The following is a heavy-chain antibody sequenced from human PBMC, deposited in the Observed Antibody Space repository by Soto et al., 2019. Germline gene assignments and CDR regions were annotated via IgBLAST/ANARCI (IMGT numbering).Heavy chain of an antibody. CDR1: GGTFSNYA. Sequence: SVKVSCKASGGTFSNYAISWVRQAPGQGLEWMGIINPSGGSTSYAQKFQGRVTMTRDTSTSTVYMELSSLRSEDTAVYYCARVRRSSGYYYGYWGQGTPVTV. V-gene: IGHV1-46*01. D-gene: IGHD3-22*01. CDR2: INPSGGST. J-gene: IGHJ4*02. CDR3: ARVRRSSGYYYGY.